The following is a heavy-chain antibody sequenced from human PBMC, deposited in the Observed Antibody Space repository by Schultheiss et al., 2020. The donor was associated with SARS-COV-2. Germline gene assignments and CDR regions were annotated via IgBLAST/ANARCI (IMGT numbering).Heavy chain of an antibody. D-gene: IGHD3-22*01. CDR2: INPNSGGT. V-gene: IGHV1-2*02. CDR3: AAAGWYDSSGYYYY. Sequence: GESLKISCKASGYTFTGYYMHWVRQAPGQGLEWMGWINPNSGGTNYAQKFQGRVTMTRDTSISTAYMELSRLRSDDTAVYYCAAAGWYDSSGYYYYWGQGTLVTVSS. CDR1: GYTFTGYY. J-gene: IGHJ4*02.